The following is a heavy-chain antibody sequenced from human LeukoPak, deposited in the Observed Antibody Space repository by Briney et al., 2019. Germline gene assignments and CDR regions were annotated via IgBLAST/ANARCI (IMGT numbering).Heavy chain of an antibody. CDR2: FEPEDGAT. D-gene: IGHD3-3*01. Sequence: ASVKVSCKVSGYRLSAVSMHWVRQAPGKGLEWMGGFEPEDGATIYAERFQGRITMTEDTSTDTAYMDLSRLTSDDTAVYYCMIDYFDWASSRSGNYFWGQGTLVTVSS. CDR3: MIDYFDWASSRSGNYF. V-gene: IGHV1-24*01. J-gene: IGHJ4*02. CDR1: GYRLSAVS.